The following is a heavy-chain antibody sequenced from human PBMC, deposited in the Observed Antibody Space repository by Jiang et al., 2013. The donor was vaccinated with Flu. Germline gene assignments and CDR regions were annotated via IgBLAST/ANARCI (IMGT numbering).Heavy chain of an antibody. CDR2: IFYSGST. V-gene: IGHV4-59*01. J-gene: IGHJ3*02. CDR1: GGSISSYY. Sequence: GPGLVKPSETLSLTCTVSGGSISSYYWSWIRQPPGKGLEWIGYIFYSGSTNYNPSLKSRVTISVDTSKNQLSLKLSSVTASDTAFYFCAREGRDLGAFDIVGPRGQWSPSLQ. CDR3: AREGRDLGAFDI.